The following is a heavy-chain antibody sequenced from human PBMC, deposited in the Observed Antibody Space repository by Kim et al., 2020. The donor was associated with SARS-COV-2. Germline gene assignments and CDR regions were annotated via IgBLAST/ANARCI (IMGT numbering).Heavy chain of an antibody. CDR3: ARVDWDNLPLYYFDY. CDR1: GGSISSGGYY. V-gene: IGHV4-31*03. J-gene: IGHJ4*02. D-gene: IGHD3-9*01. CDR2: IYYSGST. Sequence: SETLSLTCTVSGGSISSGGYYWSWIRQHPGKGLEWIGYIYYSGSTYYNPSLKSRVTISVDTSKNQFSLKLSSVTAADTAVYYCARVDWDNLPLYYFDYWGQGTLVTVSS.